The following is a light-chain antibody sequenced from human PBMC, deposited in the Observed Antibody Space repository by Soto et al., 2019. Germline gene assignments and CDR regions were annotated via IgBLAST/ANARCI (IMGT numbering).Light chain of an antibody. V-gene: IGKV1-39*01. CDR3: QQSHSTPYT. CDR2: ASS. CDR1: QTISKF. Sequence: DIQMTQSPSSLSASVGDRVTITCRASQTISKFLNWYQQKPGKAPKLLIYASSGLQSGVPSRFSGSGSGTDFTLNISSLQPEDFASYHCQQSHSTPYTFGQVTKLEIK. J-gene: IGKJ2*01.